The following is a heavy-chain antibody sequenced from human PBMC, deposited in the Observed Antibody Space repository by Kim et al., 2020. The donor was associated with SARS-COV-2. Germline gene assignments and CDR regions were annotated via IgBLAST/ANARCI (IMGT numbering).Heavy chain of an antibody. J-gene: IGHJ5*02. Sequence: GGSLRLSCAASGFTFSDYYMSWIRQAPGKGLEWVSYISSSSYTNYADSVKGRFTISRDNAKNSLYLQMNSLRAEDTAVYYCARVPRRAPMVRGVRGWFDPWGQGTLVTVSS. CDR2: ISSSSYT. D-gene: IGHD3-10*01. V-gene: IGHV3-11*05. CDR1: GFTFSDYY. CDR3: ARVPRRAPMVRGVRGWFDP.